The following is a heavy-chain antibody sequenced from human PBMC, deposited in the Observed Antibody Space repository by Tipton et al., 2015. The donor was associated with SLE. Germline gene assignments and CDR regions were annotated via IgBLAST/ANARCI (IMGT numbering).Heavy chain of an antibody. CDR1: GGSISSDH. D-gene: IGHD6-19*01. Sequence: TLSLTCSVSGGSISSDHWIWIRQPPGKGLEWLGYISDGGGTNYNPSLKSRVTISLDTSKNQFSLQLSSVTAADTAVYYCAREVAGAGYYYYMDVWGKGTTVIVSS. CDR2: ISDGGGT. J-gene: IGHJ6*03. V-gene: IGHV4-59*01. CDR3: AREVAGAGYYYYMDV.